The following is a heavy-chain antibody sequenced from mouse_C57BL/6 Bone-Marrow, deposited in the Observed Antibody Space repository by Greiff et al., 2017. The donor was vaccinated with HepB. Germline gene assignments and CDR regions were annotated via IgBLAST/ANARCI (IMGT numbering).Heavy chain of an antibody. CDR1: GYSITSGYY. CDR2: ISYDGSN. V-gene: IGHV3-6*01. J-gene: IGHJ1*03. D-gene: IGHD2-3*01. Sequence: VQLQQSGPGLVKPSQSLSLTCSVTGYSITSGYYWNWIRQFPGNKLEWMGYISYDGSNNYNPSLKNRISITRDTSKNQFFLKLNSVTTEDTATYYCARGAGYSRYWYFDVWGTGTTVTVSS. CDR3: ARGAGYSRYWYFDV.